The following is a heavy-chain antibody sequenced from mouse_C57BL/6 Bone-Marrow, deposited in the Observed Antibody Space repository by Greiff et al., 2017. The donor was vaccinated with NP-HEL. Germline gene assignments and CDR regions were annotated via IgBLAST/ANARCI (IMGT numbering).Heavy chain of an antibody. V-gene: IGHV1-59*01. CDR2: IDPSDSYT. CDR1: GYTFTSYG. D-gene: IGHD2-10*02. Sequence: QVQLQQPGAELVRPGTSVKLSCKASGYTFTSYGMHWVKQRPGQGLEWIGVIDPSDSYTNYNQKFKGKATLTVDTSSSTAYMQLSSLTSEDSAVYYCARWGYGKYGYFDVWGTGTTVTVSS. CDR3: ARWGYGKYGYFDV. J-gene: IGHJ1*03.